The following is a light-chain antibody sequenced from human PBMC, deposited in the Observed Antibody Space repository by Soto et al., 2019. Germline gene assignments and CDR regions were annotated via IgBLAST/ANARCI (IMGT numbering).Light chain of an antibody. CDR2: GAS. CDR1: QSISTK. V-gene: IGKV3-15*01. J-gene: IGKJ1*01. Sequence: IVMTQSPATLSVSPGERATLSCRASQSISTKLAWYQQKPGQAPRLLIYGASTRATGIPARFSGSGSETEFTLTISSLQAEDSAVYFCQQYNNWPTWTFGQGTKVDI. CDR3: QQYNNWPTWT.